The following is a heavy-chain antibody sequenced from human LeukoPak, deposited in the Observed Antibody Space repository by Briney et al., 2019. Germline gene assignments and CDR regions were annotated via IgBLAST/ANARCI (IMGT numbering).Heavy chain of an antibody. CDR2: MNPNSGNT. J-gene: IGHJ4*02. CDR1: GYTFTSYD. Sequence: GASVKVSCKASGYTFTSYDINWVRQATGQGLEWMGWMNPNSGNTGYAQKFQGRVTMTRNTSISTAYMELSSLRSEDTAVYYCERGSGSAGYSSSWGQGTLVTVSS. CDR3: ERGSGSAGYSSS. V-gene: IGHV1-8*01. D-gene: IGHD6-13*01.